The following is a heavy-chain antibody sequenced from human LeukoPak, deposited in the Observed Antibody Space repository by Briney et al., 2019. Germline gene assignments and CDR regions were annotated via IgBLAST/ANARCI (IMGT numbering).Heavy chain of an antibody. CDR2: ISGSGGST. Sequence: GGSLRLSCAAPGFTFSSYAMRWVRQAPGKGLEWVSAISGSGGSTYYADSVKGRFTISRDNSKNTLYLQVGSLRAEDTGIYYCARDQGYSYGHGFDYWGQGTLVTVSS. J-gene: IGHJ4*02. CDR1: GFTFSSYA. CDR3: ARDQGYSYGHGFDY. D-gene: IGHD5-18*01. V-gene: IGHV3-23*01.